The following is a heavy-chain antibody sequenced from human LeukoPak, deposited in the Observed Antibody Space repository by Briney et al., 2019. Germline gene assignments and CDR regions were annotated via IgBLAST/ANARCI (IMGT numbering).Heavy chain of an antibody. CDR1: GYTFTGYY. V-gene: IGHV1-2*02. CDR2: INPNSGGT. CDR3: ASDWGLSQLEYCSNTNCYMGAFDI. D-gene: IGHD2-2*02. Sequence: ASVKVSCKASGYTFTGYYMHWVRQAPGQGLEWMGWINPNSGGTNYAQKFQGRVTMSRDTSISTAYMELSRLRSDDTAVYYCASDWGLSQLEYCSNTNCYMGAFDIWGQGTMVTVSS. J-gene: IGHJ3*02.